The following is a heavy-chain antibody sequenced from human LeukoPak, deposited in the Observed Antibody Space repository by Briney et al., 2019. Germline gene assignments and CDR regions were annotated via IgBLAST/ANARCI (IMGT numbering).Heavy chain of an antibody. CDR1: GGSFSGYY. J-gene: IGHJ4*02. CDR2: INHSGST. D-gene: IGHD3-10*01. CDR3: ARQDRYGSGNFFY. V-gene: IGHV4-34*01. Sequence: SETQSLACAVYGGSFSGYYWSWIRQPPGKGLEWIGEINHSGSTNYNPSLKSRVTISVDTSKNQFSLKLSSVTAADTAVYYCARQDRYGSGNFFYWGQGTLVTVSS.